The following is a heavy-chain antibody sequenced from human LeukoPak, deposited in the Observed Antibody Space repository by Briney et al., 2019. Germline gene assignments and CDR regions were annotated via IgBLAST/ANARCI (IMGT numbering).Heavy chain of an antibody. J-gene: IGHJ6*03. V-gene: IGHV4-4*02. CDR1: GGSISSSNW. Sequence: PSETLSLTCAVSGGSISSSNWWSWVRQPPGKGLEWIGEIYHSGSTNYNPSLKSRVTISVDTSKNQFSLKLSSVTAADTAVYYCARVAAWYGYSRYYYYMDVWGKGTTVTVSS. CDR3: ARVAAWYGYSRYYYYMDV. CDR2: IYHSGST. D-gene: IGHD3-22*01.